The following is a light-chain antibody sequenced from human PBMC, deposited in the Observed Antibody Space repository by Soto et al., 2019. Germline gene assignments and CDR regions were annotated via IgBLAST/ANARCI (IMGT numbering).Light chain of an antibody. V-gene: IGKV1-33*01. CDR1: QDIKQY. CDR3: QQYENLPVT. Sequence: DIQMTQSPSSLSASVGDRITITCQASQDIKQYVNWYQQKPGKAPILLIFDGSRLEAGAPSRFSGSGFGTDFSFTITSLQPEDFVTYYCQQYENLPVTFGGGTKVEI. CDR2: DGS. J-gene: IGKJ4*01.